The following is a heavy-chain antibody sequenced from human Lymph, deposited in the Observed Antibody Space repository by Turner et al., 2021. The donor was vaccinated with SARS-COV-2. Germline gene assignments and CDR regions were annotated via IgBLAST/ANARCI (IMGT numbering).Heavy chain of an antibody. J-gene: IGHJ4*02. V-gene: IGHV3-30*04. CDR1: GFTFSSYA. D-gene: IGHD3-22*01. CDR3: ARDRDSSGWVDY. Sequence: QVQLVESGGGVVQPGRSLRLSCAASGFTFSSYAMHWVRQAPGKGLEWVAFISYDGSDKYYADSVKGRFTFSRDNSKNTLYLQMISLRAEDTAVYYCARDRDSSGWVDYWGQGTLVTVSS. CDR2: ISYDGSDK.